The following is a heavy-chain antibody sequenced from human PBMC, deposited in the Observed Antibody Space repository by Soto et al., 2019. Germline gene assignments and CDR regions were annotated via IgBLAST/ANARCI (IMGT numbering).Heavy chain of an antibody. CDR2: IYYSGST. CDR1: GGSISSYY. D-gene: IGHD1-26*01. CDR3: ARRYGASFYY. J-gene: IGHJ4*02. V-gene: IGHV4-59*01. Sequence: QVQLQESGPGLVKPSETLSLTCTVSGGSISSYYLSWIRQPPGKGLEWIGYIYYSGSTNYNTSLNNRVPISVDTSKNQFSLKLNSVTAADTAVYYCARRYGASFYYWGQVTLVTVSS.